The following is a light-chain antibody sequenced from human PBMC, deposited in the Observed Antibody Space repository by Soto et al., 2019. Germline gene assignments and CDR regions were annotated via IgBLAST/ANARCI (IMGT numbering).Light chain of an antibody. CDR3: QQYNSYLLT. V-gene: IGKV1-5*01. CDR1: QSISSW. CDR2: DAS. J-gene: IGKJ4*01. Sequence: DIQMTQSPSTLSASVGDRVAITCRASQSISSWLAWYQQKPGKAPKLLIYDASSLESGVPSRFSGSGSGTEFTLTISSLQPDDFATYYCQQYNSYLLTFGGGTKVDIK.